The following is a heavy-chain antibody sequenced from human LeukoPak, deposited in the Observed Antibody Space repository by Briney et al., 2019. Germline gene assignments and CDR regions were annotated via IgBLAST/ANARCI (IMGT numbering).Heavy chain of an antibody. CDR1: GFTFDDYG. V-gene: IGHV3-20*04. D-gene: IGHD3-22*01. CDR3: ARDLGSSGYYPFDY. J-gene: IGHJ4*02. CDR2: INWNGGST. Sequence: GGSLRLSCAASGFTFDDYGMSWVRQAPGKGLEWVSGINWNGGSTGYADSVKGRFTISRDNAKNSLYLQMNSLRAEDTALYYCARDLGSSGYYPFDYWGQGTPVTVSS.